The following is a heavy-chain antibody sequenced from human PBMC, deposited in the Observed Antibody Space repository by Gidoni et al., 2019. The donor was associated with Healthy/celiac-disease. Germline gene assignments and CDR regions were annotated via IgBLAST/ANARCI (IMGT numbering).Heavy chain of an antibody. CDR1: GFTFSSYA. CDR3: AKEIRITMIVVVKQRDAFDI. D-gene: IGHD3-22*01. J-gene: IGHJ3*02. V-gene: IGHV3-23*01. Sequence: EVQLLESGGGLVQPGGSLRLSCAASGFTFSSYAMSWVGQAPGKGLEWVSAISGRGGSTYYADSVKGRFTISRDNSKNTLYLQMNSLRAEDTAVYYCAKEIRITMIVVVKQRDAFDIWGQGTMVTVSS. CDR2: ISGRGGST.